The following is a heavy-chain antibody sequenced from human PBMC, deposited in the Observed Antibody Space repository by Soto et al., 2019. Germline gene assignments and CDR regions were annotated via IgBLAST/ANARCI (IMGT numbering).Heavy chain of an antibody. Sequence: PGGSLRLSCAASGFIFSSYSMNWFRQAPGKGLEWLSYISTGSGTIYYADSVKGRFTISRDNGMRSLFLHMNSLRDEDTAVYYCARDGKGAAYTHGPYYFDYWGQGALVTVSS. J-gene: IGHJ4*02. CDR3: ARDGKGAAYTHGPYYFDY. V-gene: IGHV3-48*02. D-gene: IGHD1-1*01. CDR2: ISTGSGTI. CDR1: GFIFSSYS.